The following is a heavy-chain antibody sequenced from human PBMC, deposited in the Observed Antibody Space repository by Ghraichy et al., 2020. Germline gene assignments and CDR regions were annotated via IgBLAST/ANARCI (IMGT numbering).Heavy chain of an antibody. CDR3: ARCSNDYFLQDGLDV. Sequence: SGPTLVKPTETLTLTCGFSGFSLSSRGMCVNWIRQPPGRALEWLARIDWDEDKYYNISLQSRLSISKDTFKNQVVLILTNVDPVDTATYYCARCSNDYFLQDGLDVWGQGAAVTVSS. V-gene: IGHV2-70*11. J-gene: IGHJ6*02. CDR2: IDWDEDK. CDR1: GFSLSSRGMC. D-gene: IGHD3-16*01.